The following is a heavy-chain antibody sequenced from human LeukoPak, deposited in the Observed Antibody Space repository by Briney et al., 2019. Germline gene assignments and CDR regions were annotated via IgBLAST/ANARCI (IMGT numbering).Heavy chain of an antibody. CDR3: AKDNDFWSGYRQDAFDI. Sequence: GSLRLSCAASGFTFSSYAMSWVRQAPGKGLEWVSAISGSGGSTYYADSVKGRFTISRDNSKNTLYLQMNSLRAEDTAVYYCAKDNDFWSGYRQDAFDIWGQGTMVTVSS. CDR1: GFTFSSYA. J-gene: IGHJ3*02. CDR2: ISGSGGST. D-gene: IGHD3-3*01. V-gene: IGHV3-23*01.